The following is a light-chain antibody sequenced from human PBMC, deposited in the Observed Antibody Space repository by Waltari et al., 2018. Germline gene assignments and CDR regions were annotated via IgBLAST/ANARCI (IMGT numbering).Light chain of an antibody. J-gene: IGKJ2*01. V-gene: IGKV2-30*02. CDR3: MQGTHWPYT. Sequence: DVVMTQSPLSLPVTLGQPASIPCRSSQSPVHSDGYTYLNWFQQRPGQSPRRLIYEVSNRDSGVPDRFSGSGSGTDFTLKISRVEAEDVGVYYCMQGTHWPYTFGQGTKLEIK. CDR2: EVS. CDR1: QSPVHSDGYTY.